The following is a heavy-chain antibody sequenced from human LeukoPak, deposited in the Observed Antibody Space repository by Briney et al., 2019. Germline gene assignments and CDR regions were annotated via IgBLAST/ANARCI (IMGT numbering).Heavy chain of an antibody. Sequence: ASVKVSCKASGYTFTGYYMHWVRQAPGQGLQWMGWINPNSGGTNYAQKFQGRLSMTRDTSISTAYMELSRLRSDDTAVYYCARSGIGYYYYGMDVWGQGTTVTVSS. CDR2: INPNSGGT. J-gene: IGHJ6*02. CDR1: GYTFTGYY. V-gene: IGHV1-2*02. D-gene: IGHD3-10*01. CDR3: ARSGIGYYYYGMDV.